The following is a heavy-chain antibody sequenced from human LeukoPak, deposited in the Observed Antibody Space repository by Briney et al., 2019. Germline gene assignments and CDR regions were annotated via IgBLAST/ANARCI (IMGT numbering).Heavy chain of an antibody. Sequence: ASVKVSCKASGYTFTSYYMHWVRQAPGQGLEWMGWINPNSGGTNYAQKFQGRVTMTRDTSISTAYMELSRLRSDDTAVYYCARDWVVVVPAAHYYYMDVWGKGTTVTVSS. J-gene: IGHJ6*03. CDR2: INPNSGGT. CDR3: ARDWVVVVPAAHYYYMDV. D-gene: IGHD2-2*01. V-gene: IGHV1-2*02. CDR1: GYTFTSYY.